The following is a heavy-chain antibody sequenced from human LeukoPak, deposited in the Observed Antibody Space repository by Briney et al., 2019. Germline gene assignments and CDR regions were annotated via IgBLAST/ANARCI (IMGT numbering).Heavy chain of an antibody. J-gene: IGHJ4*02. V-gene: IGHV3-74*01. Sequence: GGALRLSCAASGFTFSTYWMYWVRQAPGKGLVWVSRINTDGRNTGYADSVKGRFTISRDNAKNTLYLQMTILTAEDTAVYYCARVGKSGSYYYFDYWGQGTLVTVSS. D-gene: IGHD1-26*01. CDR1: GFTFSTYW. CDR2: INTDGRNT. CDR3: ARVGKSGSYYYFDY.